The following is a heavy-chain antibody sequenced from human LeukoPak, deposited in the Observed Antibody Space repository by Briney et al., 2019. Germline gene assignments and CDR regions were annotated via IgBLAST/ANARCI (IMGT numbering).Heavy chain of an antibody. CDR3: AKGLTGYISGWYLGY. CDR1: GFTFSSYG. D-gene: IGHD6-19*01. CDR2: ISYDGNNK. J-gene: IGHJ4*02. Sequence: PGGSLRLSCAASGFTFSSYGVHWVRQAPGKRLEEVAVISYDGNNKYYADSLKGRFTISRDNSKNTVYLQMSSLSAEDTAVYYCAKGLTGYISGWYLGYWGQGTQVTVSS. V-gene: IGHV3-30*18.